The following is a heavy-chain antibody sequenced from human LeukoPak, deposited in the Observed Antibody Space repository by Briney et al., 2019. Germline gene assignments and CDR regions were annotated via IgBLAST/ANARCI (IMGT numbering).Heavy chain of an antibody. J-gene: IGHJ4*02. CDR3: ARDGGGLNDIHSDY. D-gene: IGHD3-9*01. CDR1: GYTFTGYY. Sequence: ASVTLSCKASGYTFTGYYMHWVRQPPGQGLEWMGWINPNSGGTNYAQKIQGRVTMTRDTTISTAYMELSRLRSDDTAVYYCARDGGGLNDIHSDYWGQGPLVTVSS. CDR2: INPNSGGT. V-gene: IGHV1-2*02.